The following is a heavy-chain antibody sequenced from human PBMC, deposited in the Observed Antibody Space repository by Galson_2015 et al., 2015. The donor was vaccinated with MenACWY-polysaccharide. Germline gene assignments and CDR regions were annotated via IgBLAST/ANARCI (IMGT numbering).Heavy chain of an antibody. CDR2: VIPLADRT. D-gene: IGHD2-15*01. J-gene: IGHJ4*02. V-gene: IGHV1-69*04. Sequence: SVKVSCKASGGTFTDYGFGWVRQAPGQGLEWMGRVIPLADRTNYAPRFQGRVTITADRSTSTTYMELSSLAPEDTAVYYCARADCSGKTCYFAFWGQGSLVTVSS. CDR1: GGTFTDYG. CDR3: ARADCSGKTCYFAF.